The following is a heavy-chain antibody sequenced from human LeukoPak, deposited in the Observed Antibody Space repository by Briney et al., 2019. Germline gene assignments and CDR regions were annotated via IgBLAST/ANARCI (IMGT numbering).Heavy chain of an antibody. Sequence: PSETLSLTCTVSGGSISSYYWSWIRQPPGKGLEWIGYIYYSGSTNYNPSLKSRVTISVDTSKNQFSLKLSSVTAADTAVYYCARSYSSGWYNYWGQEPWSPSPQ. CDR3: ARSYSSGWYNY. J-gene: IGHJ4*01. CDR1: GGSISSYY. D-gene: IGHD6-19*01. CDR2: IYYSGST. V-gene: IGHV4-59*08.